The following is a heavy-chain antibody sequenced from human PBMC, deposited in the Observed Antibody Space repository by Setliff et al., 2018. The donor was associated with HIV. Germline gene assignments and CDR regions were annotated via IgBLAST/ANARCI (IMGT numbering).Heavy chain of an antibody. V-gene: IGHV4-34*01. Sequence: PSETLSLTCVVYGGSFSGYSWTWIRQPPGKGLEWIGEINHSGSANRNPSLMGRVTMSVDTAKNQFSLELSSVTAADTAVYFCARGVRGSGTNMVRGLLYDYSFHYMDVWGIGTTVTV. J-gene: IGHJ6*03. CDR1: GGSFSGYS. CDR2: INHSGSA. D-gene: IGHD3-10*01. CDR3: ARGVRGSGTNMVRGLLYDYSFHYMDV.